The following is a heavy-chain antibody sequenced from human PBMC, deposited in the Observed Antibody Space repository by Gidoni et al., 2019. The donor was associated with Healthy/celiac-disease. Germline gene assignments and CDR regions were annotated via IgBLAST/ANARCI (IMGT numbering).Heavy chain of an antibody. CDR3: ARGGYCSGGSCPGSWYFQH. V-gene: IGHV3-23*04. CDR1: GFTFSSYA. Sequence: EVQLVESGGGLVQPGGSLRLSCAASGFTFSSYAMSWVRQAPGKGLEWVSAISGSGGSTYYADSVKGRFTISRDNSKNTLYLQMNSLRAEDTAVYYCARGGYCSGGSCPGSWYFQHWGQGTLVTVSS. CDR2: ISGSGGST. D-gene: IGHD2-15*01. J-gene: IGHJ1*01.